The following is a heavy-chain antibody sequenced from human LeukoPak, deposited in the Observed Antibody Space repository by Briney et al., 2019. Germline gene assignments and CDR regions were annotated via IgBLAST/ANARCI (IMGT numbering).Heavy chain of an antibody. D-gene: IGHD4-17*01. CDR2: ISSSSSYI. V-gene: IGHV3-21*04. J-gene: IGHJ4*02. Sequence: GGSLRLSCAASGFTFNRYSMNWVRQAPGKGLEWVSSISSSSSYIYYADSVKGRFTISRDNAKNSLYLQMNSLRAEDTALYYCAIHQAGTTVTPYQFDYWGQGTLVTVSS. CDR3: AIHQAGTTVTPYQFDY. CDR1: GFTFNRYS.